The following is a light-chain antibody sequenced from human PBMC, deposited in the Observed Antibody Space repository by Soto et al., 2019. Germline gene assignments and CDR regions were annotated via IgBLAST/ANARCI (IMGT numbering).Light chain of an antibody. J-gene: IGLJ1*01. CDR3: CSYADSNTFV. CDR2: EGS. Sequence: QSALTQPASVSGSPGQSITISCTGTSSDVGSYNLVSWYQHHPGKAPKLMIYEGSKRPSGVSNRFSGSKSGNTASLTISGLQAEGEADYFCCSYADSNTFVFGTGTKVTVL. V-gene: IGLV2-23*01. CDR1: SSDVGSYNL.